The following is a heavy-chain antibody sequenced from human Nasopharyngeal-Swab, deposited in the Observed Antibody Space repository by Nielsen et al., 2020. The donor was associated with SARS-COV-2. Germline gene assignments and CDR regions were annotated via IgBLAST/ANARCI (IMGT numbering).Heavy chain of an antibody. V-gene: IGHV3-30*04. J-gene: IGHJ4*02. Sequence: VCEAPGKGLEWVAVISYDGSNKYYADSVKGRFTISRDNSKNTLYLQMNSLRAEDTAVYYCARDWIGNFDYWGQGTLVTVSS. CDR3: ARDWIGNFDY. D-gene: IGHD3-10*01. CDR2: ISYDGSNK.